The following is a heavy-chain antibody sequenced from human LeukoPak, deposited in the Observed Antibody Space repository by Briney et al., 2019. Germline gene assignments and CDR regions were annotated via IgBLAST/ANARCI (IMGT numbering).Heavy chain of an antibody. V-gene: IGHV3-7*01. CDR2: IKEDGSEK. CDR3: ARINSGRYWGDGLHI. CDR1: GFTFSTYW. Sequence: PGGSMRLSCAASGFTFSTYWMTWVRQAPGKGLEWVANIKEDGSEKYYVDSVKGRFTISRDNAKNSLYLQMNSLRVEDTAIYYCARINSGRYWGDGLHIWGQGTMVTVSS. J-gene: IGHJ3*02. D-gene: IGHD1-26*01.